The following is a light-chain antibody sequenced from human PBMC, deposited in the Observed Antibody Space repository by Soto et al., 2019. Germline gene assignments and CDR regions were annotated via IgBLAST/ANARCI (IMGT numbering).Light chain of an antibody. CDR1: QSVSSN. V-gene: IGKV3-15*01. CDR3: QQYNNWPLR. CDR2: GAS. Sequence: EIVMTQSPATLSVSPGERATISCRASQSVSSNLAWYQQKPGQAPRLLIYGASTRATGIPARFSGSGSGTEFTLTISSLQSEDFAVYYCQQYNNWPLRFGQGTKVEIK. J-gene: IGKJ1*01.